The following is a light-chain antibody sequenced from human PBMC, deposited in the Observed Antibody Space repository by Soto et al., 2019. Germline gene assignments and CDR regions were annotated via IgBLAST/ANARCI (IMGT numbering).Light chain of an antibody. CDR1: QSVRSNY. V-gene: IGKV3-20*01. Sequence: EIVLTQSPGTLSLSSGERATLSCRASQSVRSNYLAWYQQKPGQAPRLLVYDASSRATGIPDRFGGSGSGTDFTLTISRLEPEDFAVYSCQQYASSPLTFGGGTKVEI. CDR2: DAS. J-gene: IGKJ4*01. CDR3: QQYASSPLT.